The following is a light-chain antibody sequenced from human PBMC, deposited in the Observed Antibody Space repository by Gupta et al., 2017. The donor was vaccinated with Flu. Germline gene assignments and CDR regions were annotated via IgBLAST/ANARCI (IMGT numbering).Light chain of an antibody. V-gene: IGKV1-39*01. CDR3: QQSYSTPRT. CDR1: QSISSD. J-gene: IGKJ1*01. Sequence: PSSLSASVGDRVTITCRASQSISSDLNLYQQKPGKAPKLLIYAASSLQSGVPSRFSGSRSGTDFTLTISSLQPEDFATYYCQQSYSTPRTFGQGTKVEIK. CDR2: AAS.